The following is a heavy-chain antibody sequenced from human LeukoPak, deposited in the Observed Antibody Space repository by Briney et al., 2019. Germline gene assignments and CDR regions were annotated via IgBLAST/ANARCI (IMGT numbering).Heavy chain of an antibody. J-gene: IGHJ1*01. D-gene: IGHD6-13*01. CDR3: ARIGISARGTNFHH. CDR2: INSNSADT. V-gene: IGHV1-2*02. CDR1: GYSFIDYY. Sequence: GASVKVSCKTSGYSFIDYYIHWVRQAPGQGLGWMGWINSNSADTNYAQNFQGRVTMTRDTSISTAYMELSRLRSDDTALYYCARIGISARGTNFHHWGQGTLVTVSS.